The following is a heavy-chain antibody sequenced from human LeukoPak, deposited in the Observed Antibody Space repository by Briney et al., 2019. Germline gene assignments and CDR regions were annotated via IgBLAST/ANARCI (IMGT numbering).Heavy chain of an antibody. CDR2: ISSNGGST. J-gene: IGHJ4*02. CDR3: ARARYDILTGYEDY. Sequence: PGGSLRLSCSASGFTFSSYAMHWVRQAPGKGLEYVSAISSNGGSTYYADSVKGRFTISRDNSKNRLYLQVSSLRAEDTAVYYCARARYDILTGYEDYWGQGTLVTVPS. V-gene: IGHV3-64D*06. CDR1: GFTFSSYA. D-gene: IGHD3-9*01.